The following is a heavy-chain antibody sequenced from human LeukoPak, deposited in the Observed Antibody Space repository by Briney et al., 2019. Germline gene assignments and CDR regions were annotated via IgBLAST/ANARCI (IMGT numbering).Heavy chain of an antibody. Sequence: SETLSLTCTVSGTSISRHYWSWLRQSAGLGLEWLGYISTTGSTTYRPSLEGRVTMSEDTSQNQLSLTLSSVSAADTAVYFCARQDGLWVGDLGGWFDFWGQGIQVTVSS. CDR2: ISTTGST. V-gene: IGHV4-4*09. CDR1: GTSISRHY. CDR3: ARQDGLWVGDLGGWFDF. D-gene: IGHD3-10*01. J-gene: IGHJ5*01.